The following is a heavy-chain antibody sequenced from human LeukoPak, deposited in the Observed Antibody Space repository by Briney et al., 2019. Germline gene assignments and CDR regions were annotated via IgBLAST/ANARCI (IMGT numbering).Heavy chain of an antibody. D-gene: IGHD6-6*01. V-gene: IGHV3-21*01. CDR3: ARAYSNSN. CDR1: GFTFRSYG. J-gene: IGHJ4*02. CDR2: ISSSSSYI. Sequence: GGTLRLSCAASGFTFRSYGMSWVRQAPGKGLEWVSSISSSSSYIYYADSVKGRFTISRDNAKNSLYLQMNSLRAEDTAVYYCARAYSNSNWGQGTLVTVSS.